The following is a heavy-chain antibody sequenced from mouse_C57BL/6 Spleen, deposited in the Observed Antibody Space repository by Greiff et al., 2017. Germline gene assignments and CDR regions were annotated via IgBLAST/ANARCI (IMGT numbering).Heavy chain of an antibody. D-gene: IGHD1-1*01. CDR2: ILPGSGST. CDR3: TRMKDYYGSSYYYFDY. Sequence: QVQLQQSGAELMKPGASVKLSCKATGYTFTGYWIEWVKQRPGHGLEWIGEILPGSGSTNYNEKFKGKATFTADTSSNTAYMQLSRLTTEDSAIYYCTRMKDYYGSSYYYFDYWGQGTTLTVSS. V-gene: IGHV1-9*01. J-gene: IGHJ2*01. CDR1: GYTFTGYW.